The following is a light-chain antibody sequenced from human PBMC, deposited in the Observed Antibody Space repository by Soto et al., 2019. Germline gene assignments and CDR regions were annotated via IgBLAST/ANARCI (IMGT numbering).Light chain of an antibody. Sequence: DILMTQSPSTLSAFVGDRVTITCRASQSISSWLAWYQQKPGKAPKLLIYKASSLESGVPSRFSGSGSGTEFTLTISSLQPDDFATYYCQQYNTYPWTFGQGTKVEIK. CDR2: KAS. CDR3: QQYNTYPWT. CDR1: QSISSW. J-gene: IGKJ1*01. V-gene: IGKV1-5*03.